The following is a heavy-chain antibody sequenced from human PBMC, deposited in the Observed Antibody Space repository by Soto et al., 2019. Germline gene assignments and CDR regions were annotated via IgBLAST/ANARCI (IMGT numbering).Heavy chain of an antibody. CDR1: GFTFSSYS. CDR3: ARDRYCSSTSCYVSY. Sequence: PGGSLRLPWTASGFTFSSYSMHWVRKAPGKGPEWVAVISYDGSNKYYSDSVKGRFTISRDNSKNTLYLQMNSLRAEDTAVYYCARDRYCSSTSCYVSYWGQGTLVTVSS. CDR2: ISYDGSNK. V-gene: IGHV3-30-3*01. J-gene: IGHJ4*02. D-gene: IGHD2-2*01.